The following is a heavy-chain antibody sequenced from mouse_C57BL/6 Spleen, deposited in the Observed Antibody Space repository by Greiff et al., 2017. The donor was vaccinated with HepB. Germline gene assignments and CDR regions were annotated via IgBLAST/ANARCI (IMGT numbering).Heavy chain of an antibody. J-gene: IGHJ1*03. D-gene: IGHD2-3*01. CDR2: INPNNGGT. V-gene: IGHV1-18*01. Sequence: EVQLQQSGPELVKPGASVKIPCKASGYTFTDYNMDWVKQSHGKSLEWIGDINPNNGGTIYNQKFKGKATLTVDKSSSTAYMELRSLTSEDPAVYYCARSGGYYLGYFDVWGTGTTVTVSS. CDR3: ARSGGYYLGYFDV. CDR1: GYTFTDYN.